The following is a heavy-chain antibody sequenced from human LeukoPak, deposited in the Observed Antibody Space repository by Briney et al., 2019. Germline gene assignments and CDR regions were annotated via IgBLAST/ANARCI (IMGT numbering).Heavy chain of an antibody. V-gene: IGHV3-66*01. CDR2: IYSGGST. D-gene: IGHD3-10*01. J-gene: IGHJ4*02. CDR3: ATGERMVRGDGVDY. CDR1: GFTVRNNY. Sequence: PGGSLRLSCAASGFTVRNNYMSWARQAPGKGLEWVSVIYSGGSTYYADSVKGRFTISRDNSKNTLYLQMNSLRAEGTAVYFCATGERMVRGDGVDYWGQGTLVTVSS.